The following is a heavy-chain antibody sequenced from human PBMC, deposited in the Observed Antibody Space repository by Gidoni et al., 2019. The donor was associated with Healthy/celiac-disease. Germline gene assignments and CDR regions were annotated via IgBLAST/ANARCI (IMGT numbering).Heavy chain of an antibody. J-gene: IGHJ6*02. Sequence: EVQLVESGGGLVKPGGSLRLSCAASGFTFSNAWKSWVRQAPGKGLEWVGRIQRKTDGGTTDYAAPVKGRFTISRDESKNTLYLQMNSLKTEDTAVYYCTTDEYCSGGSCYKSGFYYYYGMDVWGQGTTVTVSS. CDR1: GFTFSNAW. D-gene: IGHD2-15*01. CDR3: TTDEYCSGGSCYKSGFYYYYGMDV. CDR2: IQRKTDGGTT. V-gene: IGHV3-15*01.